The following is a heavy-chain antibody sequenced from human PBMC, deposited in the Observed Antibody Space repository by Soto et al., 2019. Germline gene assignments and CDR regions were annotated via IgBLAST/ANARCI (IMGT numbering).Heavy chain of an antibody. CDR3: ATNYGGPFAY. V-gene: IGHV4-39*01. J-gene: IGHJ4*02. CDR1: GGSISTDNYY. CDR2: IFYTGST. Sequence: QLHLQESGPGLVRSSETLSLNCDVSGGSISTDNYYWGWIRQPPGKGLEWIASIFYTGSTYYNPPLKSRVTISVDTSKNQFSLRMNSVTAADTALYYCATNYGGPFAYWGQGVLVTVSS. D-gene: IGHD4-17*01.